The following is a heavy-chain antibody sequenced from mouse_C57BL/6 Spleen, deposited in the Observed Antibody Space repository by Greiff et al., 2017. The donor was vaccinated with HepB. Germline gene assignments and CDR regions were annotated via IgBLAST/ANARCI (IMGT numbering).Heavy chain of an antibody. CDR2: INPSTGGT. Sequence: EVQGVESGPELVKPGASVKISCKASGYSFTGYYMNWVKQSPEKSLEWIGEINPSTGGTTYNQKFKAKATLTVDKSSSTAYMQLKSLTSEDSAVYYCAIRYFDVWGTGTTVTVSS. CDR3: AIRYFDV. J-gene: IGHJ1*03. D-gene: IGHD2-12*01. CDR1: GYSFTGYY. V-gene: IGHV1-42*01.